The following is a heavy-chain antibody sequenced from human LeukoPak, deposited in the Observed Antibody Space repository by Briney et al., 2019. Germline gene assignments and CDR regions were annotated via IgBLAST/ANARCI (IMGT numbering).Heavy chain of an antibody. CDR1: GFTVSSNY. Sequence: PGGSLRLSCAASGFTVSSNYMNWVRQAPGKGLEWVSVIYSGGSTYYADSVKGRFTISRDNSKNTLYLQMNSLRAEDTAVYYCARWAGSSWLYFDYWGQGALVTVSS. D-gene: IGHD6-13*01. CDR3: ARWAGSSWLYFDY. V-gene: IGHV3-53*01. CDR2: IYSGGST. J-gene: IGHJ4*02.